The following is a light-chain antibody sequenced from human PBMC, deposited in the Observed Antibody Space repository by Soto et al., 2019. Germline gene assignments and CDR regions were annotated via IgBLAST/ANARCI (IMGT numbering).Light chain of an antibody. CDR3: GTWDSSLSVAV. CDR1: SSNIGDNY. CDR2: DND. Sequence: QSVLTQPPSVSAAAGQKVTISCSGSSSNIGDNYVSWYRQVPGTPPKLLIYDNDQRSSGTPDRFSAYKSGTSATLGISGLQTGDEADYYCGTWDSSLSVAVFGGGTPLTVL. J-gene: IGLJ7*01. V-gene: IGLV1-51*01.